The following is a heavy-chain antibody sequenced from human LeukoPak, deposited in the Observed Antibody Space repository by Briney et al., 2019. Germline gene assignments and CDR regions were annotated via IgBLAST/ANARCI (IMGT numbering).Heavy chain of an antibody. Sequence: ARSLRLACAAAGFTLIINAMDWDRQAPGKWLGWVAVISYVGSNKYYADSVKGRFTISRDNSKNTLYLQMNSLRAEDTAVYYCAKDLVRDCSGGSCYGIDYWGQGTLVTVSS. CDR2: ISYVGSNK. V-gene: IGHV3-30*19. D-gene: IGHD2-15*01. J-gene: IGHJ4*02. CDR3: AKDLVRDCSGGSCYGIDY. CDR1: GFTLIINA.